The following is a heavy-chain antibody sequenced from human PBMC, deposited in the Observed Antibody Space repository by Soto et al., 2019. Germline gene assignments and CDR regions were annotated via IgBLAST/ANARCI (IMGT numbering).Heavy chain of an antibody. CDR2: IYHSWRT. J-gene: IGHJ4*02. D-gene: IGHD3-16*01. CDR1: AGSISSGGYS. V-gene: IGHV4-30-2*01. Sequence: LQLQESGSGLVKPSQTLSITCAASAGSISSGGYSWSWIRQPPGKVLEGIGYIYHSWRTYSNPSLKRRGTRSVDRSKNQFSLKLSSVTDAVTAVYYCAAGGGLPRYYWGQGTLVTVSS. CDR3: AAGGGLPRYY.